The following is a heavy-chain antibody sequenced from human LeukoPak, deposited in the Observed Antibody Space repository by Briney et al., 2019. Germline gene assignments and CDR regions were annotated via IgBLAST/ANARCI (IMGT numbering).Heavy chain of an antibody. CDR2: INPNSGGT. V-gene: IGHV1-2*02. D-gene: IGHD6-6*01. J-gene: IGHJ4*02. CDR3: ARDMGYSSSKDY. CDR1: GGTFSSYA. Sequence: ASVKVSCKASGGTFSSYAISWVRQAPGQGLEWMGWINPNSGGTNYAQKFQGRVTMTRDTSISTAYMELSRLRSDDTAVYYCARDMGYSSSKDYWGQGTLVTVSS.